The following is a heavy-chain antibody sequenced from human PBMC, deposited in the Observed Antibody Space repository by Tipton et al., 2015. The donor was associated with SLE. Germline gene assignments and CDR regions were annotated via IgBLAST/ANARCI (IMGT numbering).Heavy chain of an antibody. CDR3: ARGTYYYDFSGYDS. Sequence: GSLRLSCAASGFTVRSHYMSWVRQAPGRGLEWLSYISSGSSTIYYANSVTGRFTISRDNAKNSLYLQMNSLRAEDTAVFYCARGTYYYDFSGYDSWGQGTLVTVSS. D-gene: IGHD3-22*01. CDR2: ISSGSSTI. J-gene: IGHJ4*02. V-gene: IGHV3-48*04. CDR1: GFTVRSHY.